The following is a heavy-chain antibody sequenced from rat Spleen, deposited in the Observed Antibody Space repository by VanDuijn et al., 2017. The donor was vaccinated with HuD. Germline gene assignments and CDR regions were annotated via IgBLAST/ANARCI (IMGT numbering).Heavy chain of an antibody. CDR2: MWRDGDT. CDR3: ARVPTYSSYVMDA. Sequence: VQLVESGGGLVQPGRSMKLSCAASGFTFSNYGMAWVRQAPKKGLEWMGVMWRDGDTSYNSALKSRLSISRDTSKSQVFLKMSSLQTEDTATYYCARVPTYSSYVMDAWGQGASVTVSS. V-gene: IGHV2-32*01. CDR1: GFTFSNYG. J-gene: IGHJ4*01. D-gene: IGHD1-2*01.